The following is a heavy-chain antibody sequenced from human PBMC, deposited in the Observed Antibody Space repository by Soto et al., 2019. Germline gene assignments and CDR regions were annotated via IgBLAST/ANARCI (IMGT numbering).Heavy chain of an antibody. V-gene: IGHV3-30-3*01. Sequence: GGSLRLSCAASGFTFSSYAMHWVRQAPGKGLEWVAVISYDGSNKYYADSVKGRFTISRDNSKNTLYLQMNSLRAEDTAVYYCARESRYCSGGSCYSTFDYWGQGTLVTVSS. CDR1: GFTFSSYA. J-gene: IGHJ4*02. D-gene: IGHD2-15*01. CDR2: ISYDGSNK. CDR3: ARESRYCSGGSCYSTFDY.